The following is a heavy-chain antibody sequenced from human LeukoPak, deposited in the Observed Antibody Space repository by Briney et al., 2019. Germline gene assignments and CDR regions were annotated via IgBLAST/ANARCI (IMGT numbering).Heavy chain of an antibody. J-gene: IGHJ6*02. Sequence: ASVKVSCKASGYTFTGYYMHWVRQAPGQGLEWMGWINPNSGGTNYAQKFQGWVTMTRDTSISTAYMELSRLRSDDTAVYYCARGGLSDSSGYYYEPSLYYYYGMDVWGQGTTVTVSS. CDR2: INPNSGGT. D-gene: IGHD3-22*01. CDR3: ARGGLSDSSGYYYEPSLYYYYGMDV. V-gene: IGHV1-2*04. CDR1: GYTFTGYY.